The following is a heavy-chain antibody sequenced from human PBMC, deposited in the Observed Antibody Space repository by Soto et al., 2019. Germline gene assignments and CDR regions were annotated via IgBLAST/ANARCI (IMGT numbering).Heavy chain of an antibody. J-gene: IGHJ6*02. Sequence: GESLKISCKGSGYSFTSYWIGWVRQMPGKGLEWMGIIYPGDSDTSYSPSFQGQVTISADKSITTAYLQWSSMKESDTVMYYCARLGYNWNFMDVWGQGTTVTVSS. CDR2: IYPGDSDT. CDR3: ARLGYNWNFMDV. CDR1: GYSFTSYW. D-gene: IGHD1-7*01. V-gene: IGHV5-51*01.